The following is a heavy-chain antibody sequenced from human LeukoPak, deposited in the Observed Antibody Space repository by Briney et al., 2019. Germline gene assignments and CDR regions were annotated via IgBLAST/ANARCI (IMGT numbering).Heavy chain of an antibody. D-gene: IGHD3-10*01. CDR3: ARDGSRRNNGSGSRYFDY. CDR2: ISYDGSNK. Sequence: GRSLRLSCAASGFTFSSYAMHWVRQAPGKGLEWVAVISYDGSNKYYADSVKGRFTISRDNSKNTLYLQMNGLRAEDTAVYYCARDGSRRNNGSGSRYFDYWGQGTLVTVSS. V-gene: IGHV3-30-3*01. J-gene: IGHJ4*02. CDR1: GFTFSSYA.